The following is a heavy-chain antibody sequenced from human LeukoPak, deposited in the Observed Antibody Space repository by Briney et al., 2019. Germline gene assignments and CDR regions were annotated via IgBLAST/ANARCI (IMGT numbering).Heavy chain of an antibody. CDR2: IIPIFGTA. CDR3: AREVRCSGGSCYLSEYFQH. CDR1: GGTFSSYA. J-gene: IGHJ1*01. V-gene: IGHV1-69*05. D-gene: IGHD2-15*01. Sequence: SVKVSCKASGGTFSSYAISWVRQAPGQGLEWMGGIIPIFGTANYAQKFQGRVTITTDESTSTAYMELSSLRSQDTAVYYCAREVRCSGGSCYLSEYFQHWGQGTLVTVSS.